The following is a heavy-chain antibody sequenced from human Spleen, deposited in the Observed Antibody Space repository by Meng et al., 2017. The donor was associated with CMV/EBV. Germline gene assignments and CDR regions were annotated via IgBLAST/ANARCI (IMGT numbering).Heavy chain of an antibody. J-gene: IGHJ5*02. Sequence: GGSLRLSCAASGFTFSSYWMSWVRQAPGKGLEWVALIWYDGSNEYYADSVQGRFTISRDNSKNTLFLQMNSLRAEDTAVYYCAKGPTDFWSGYYIVSWGQGTLVTVSS. CDR1: GFTFSSYW. CDR2: IWYDGSNE. CDR3: AKGPTDFWSGYYIVS. D-gene: IGHD3-3*01. V-gene: IGHV3-33*06.